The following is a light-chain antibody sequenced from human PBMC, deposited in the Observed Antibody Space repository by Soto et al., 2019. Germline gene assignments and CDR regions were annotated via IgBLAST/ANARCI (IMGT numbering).Light chain of an antibody. Sequence: EIVLTQSPGTLSLSPGERATLSCRASQTITTLAWYQRKPGQAPRLLIYSASIRATGIPARFSGSGSGTEFTLTISSLQSEDVAVYYCQQYDNWPPYTFGQGTKVDIK. V-gene: IGKV3-15*01. J-gene: IGKJ2*01. CDR3: QQYDNWPPYT. CDR2: SAS. CDR1: QTITT.